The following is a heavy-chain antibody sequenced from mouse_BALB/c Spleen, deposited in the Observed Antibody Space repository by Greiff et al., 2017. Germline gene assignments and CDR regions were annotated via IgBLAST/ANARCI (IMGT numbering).Heavy chain of an antibody. CDR2: ISYSGST. V-gene: IGHV3-2*02. CDR3: ARDGNYPYYYAMDY. J-gene: IGHJ4*01. Sequence: EVQRVESGPGLVKPSQSLSLTCTVTGYSITSDYAWNWIRQFPGNKLEWMGYISYSGSTSYNPSLKSRISITRDTSKNQFFLQLNSVTTEDTATYYCARDGNYPYYYAMDYWGQGTSVTVSS. CDR1: GYSITSDYA. D-gene: IGHD2-1*01.